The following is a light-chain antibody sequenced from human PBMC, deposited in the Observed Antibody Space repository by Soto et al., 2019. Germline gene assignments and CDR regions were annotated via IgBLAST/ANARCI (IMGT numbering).Light chain of an antibody. CDR3: AAWDDSLSGGV. CDR2: SND. Sequence: QAVVTQPPSASGTPGQTVTISCSGSSFNIGFNYVYWYQQLPGMAPKLLIHSNDERPSGVPDRFSGSKSGTSASLAISGLRSEDEAEYYCAAWDDSLSGGVFGTGTKLTFL. V-gene: IGLV1-47*02. J-gene: IGLJ1*01. CDR1: SFNIGFNY.